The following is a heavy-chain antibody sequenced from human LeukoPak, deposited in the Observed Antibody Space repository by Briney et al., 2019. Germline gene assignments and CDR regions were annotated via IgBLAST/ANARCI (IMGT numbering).Heavy chain of an antibody. Sequence: PGGSLRLSCAASGFTFSSYSMNWVRQAPGKGLEWVSYISSSSIIYYADSVKGRFTISRDNAKNSLYLQMNSLRAEDTAVYYCARDPGYSSGWSDFYFDYWGQGTLVTVSS. CDR3: ARDPGYSSGWSDFYFDY. J-gene: IGHJ4*02. CDR1: GFTFSSYS. D-gene: IGHD6-19*01. CDR2: ISSSSII. V-gene: IGHV3-48*01.